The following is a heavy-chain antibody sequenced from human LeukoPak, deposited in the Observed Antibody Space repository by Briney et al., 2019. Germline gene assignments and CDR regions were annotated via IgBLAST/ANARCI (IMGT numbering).Heavy chain of an antibody. CDR1: GGSISSYY. J-gene: IGHJ4*02. CDR3: ARSAYDFWSGYYEGYFDY. Sequence: SETLSLTCTVSGGSISSYYWSWIRQPAGKGLEWIGRIYTSGSTNYNPSLKSRVTMSVDTSKDQFSLKLSSVTATDTAVYYCARSAYDFWSGYYEGYFDYWGQGTLVTVSS. V-gene: IGHV4-4*07. D-gene: IGHD3-3*01. CDR2: IYTSGST.